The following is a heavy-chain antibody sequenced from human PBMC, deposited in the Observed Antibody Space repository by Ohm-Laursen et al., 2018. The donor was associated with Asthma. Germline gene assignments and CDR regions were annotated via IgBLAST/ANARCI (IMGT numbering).Heavy chain of an antibody. V-gene: IGHV3-48*01. CDR1: GFTFSSYS. CDR2: ISSTSSPI. Sequence: GSLRLSCAATGFTFSSYSMHWVRQAPGKGLEWVSYISSTSSPILYADSVKGRFTISRDNGKNSLYLQMNSLRAEDTAVYYCARDQQQLAGIPFDYWGQGTLVTVSS. CDR3: ARDQQQLAGIPFDY. D-gene: IGHD6-13*01. J-gene: IGHJ4*02.